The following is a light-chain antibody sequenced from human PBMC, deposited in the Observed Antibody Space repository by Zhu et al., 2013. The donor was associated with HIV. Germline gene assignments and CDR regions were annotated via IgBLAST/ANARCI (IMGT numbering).Light chain of an antibody. CDR3: AGWDDSLNGWV. V-gene: IGLV2-14*02. Sequence: QSALTQPASVSDSPGQSITISCTGASSDIGAYNLISWYQQHPGKAPKLMIYDVSNRPSGVPDRFSGSKSGTSASLAISGLQSEDEADYYCAGWDDSLNGWVFGGGTKLTVL. CDR2: DVS. J-gene: IGLJ3*02. CDR1: SSDIGAYNL.